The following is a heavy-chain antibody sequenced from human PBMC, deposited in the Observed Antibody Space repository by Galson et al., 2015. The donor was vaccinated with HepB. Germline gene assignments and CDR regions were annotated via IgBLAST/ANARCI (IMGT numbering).Heavy chain of an antibody. V-gene: IGHV4-34*01. CDR3: ARAALYGGNSVFAEGIDY. D-gene: IGHD4-23*01. Sequence: WIGEINHSGSTNYNPSLKSRVTISVDTSKNQFSLKLSSVTAADTAVYYCARAALYGGNSVFAEGIDYWGQGTLVTVSS. CDR2: INHSGST. J-gene: IGHJ4*02.